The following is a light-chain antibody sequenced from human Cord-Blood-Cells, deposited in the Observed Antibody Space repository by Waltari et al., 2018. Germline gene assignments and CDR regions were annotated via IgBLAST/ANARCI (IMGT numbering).Light chain of an antibody. V-gene: IGLV2-14*01. J-gene: IGLJ3*02. CDR2: DVS. CDR1: SSDVGGYNY. Sequence: QSALTQPASVSGSPGQSITISCTGTSSDVGGYNYVSWYQQHPGKAPTLMIYDVSKLPSGISTRFSGSKSGHTASLTISGLQAEDEADYYCSSYTSSSTWVFGGGTKLTVL. CDR3: SSYTSSSTWV.